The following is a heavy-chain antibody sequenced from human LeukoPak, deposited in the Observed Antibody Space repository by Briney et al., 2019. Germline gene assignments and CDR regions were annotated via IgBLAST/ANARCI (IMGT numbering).Heavy chain of an antibody. D-gene: IGHD2-15*01. V-gene: IGHV4-4*07. CDR2: IYTSGST. CDR1: GGSISSYY. Sequence: SEALSLTCTVSGGSISSYYWSWIRQPAGRGLEWIGRIYTSGSTNYNPSLKSGVTISVDTSKNQFSLKLSSVTAADTAVYYCARNIVVVVAADWFDPWGQGTLVTVSS. J-gene: IGHJ5*02. CDR3: ARNIVVVVAADWFDP.